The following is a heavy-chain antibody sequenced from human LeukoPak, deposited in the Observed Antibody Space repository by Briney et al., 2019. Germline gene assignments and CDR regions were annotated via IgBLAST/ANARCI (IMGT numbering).Heavy chain of an antibody. Sequence: GGSLRLSCVASGFTFSNYWMSWVRQAPGKGLEWVANIKQDGSEKDYVDSVKGRFTISRDNANNSVFLQMNNLRAEDSAIYYCARGARWAYYFDYWGQGSLVTVSS. CDR3: ARGARWAYYFDY. D-gene: IGHD4-23*01. CDR2: IKQDGSEK. J-gene: IGHJ4*02. V-gene: IGHV3-7*03. CDR1: GFTFSNYW.